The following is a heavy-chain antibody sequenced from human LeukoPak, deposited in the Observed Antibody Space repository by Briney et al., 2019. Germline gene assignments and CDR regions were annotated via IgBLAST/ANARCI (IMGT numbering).Heavy chain of an antibody. CDR3: ARDRSASYGYYFDY. D-gene: IGHD5-18*01. V-gene: IGHV3-20*04. CDR2: INWNGGST. Sequence: GGSLRLSCAASGFTFDDYGTSWVRQAPGKGLEWVSGINWNGGSTGYADSVKGRFTISRDNAKNSLYLQMNSLRAEDTALYYCARDRSASYGYYFDYWGQGTLVTVSS. CDR1: GFTFDDYG. J-gene: IGHJ4*02.